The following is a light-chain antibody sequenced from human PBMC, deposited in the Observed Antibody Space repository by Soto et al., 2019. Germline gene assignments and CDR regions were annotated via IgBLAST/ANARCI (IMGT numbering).Light chain of an antibody. V-gene: IGKV1-33*01. J-gene: IGKJ4*01. CDR1: QDISNY. CDR2: DGS. Sequence: EIQVTQSPSAVSASVGDRVTITRQASQDISNYLNWHQQKPGKAPKALIHDGSNLATGVPSRFSGSGSGTDFTFTINTLQTADNGTYSCQQYENRPSFGGGT. CDR3: QQYENRPS.